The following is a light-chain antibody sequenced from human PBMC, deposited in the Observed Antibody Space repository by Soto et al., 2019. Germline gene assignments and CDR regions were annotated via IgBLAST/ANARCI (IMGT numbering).Light chain of an antibody. CDR3: QQYNNWPPT. J-gene: IGKJ1*01. CDR2: GAS. CDR1: QSVGSS. Sequence: VMTQSPATPSVSPGERATLSCRASQSVGSSLAWYQQKPGQAPRLLIYGASTRATGIPARFSGSGSGTEFTLTISSLQSEDFAVYYCQQYNNWPPTFGQGTKVEIK. V-gene: IGKV3-15*01.